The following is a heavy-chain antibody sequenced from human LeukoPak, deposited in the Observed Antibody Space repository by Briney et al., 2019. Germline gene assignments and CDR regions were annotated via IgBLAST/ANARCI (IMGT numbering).Heavy chain of an antibody. J-gene: IGHJ4*02. V-gene: IGHV4-39*01. D-gene: IGHD3-3*01. Sequence: GSLRLSCAASGFTLRSYTMNWVRQAPGKGLEWIGSIYYSGSTFYNPSLQSRVTISVDTSKNQFSLRLSSVSAADTAVYYCARLDYDFWSGNHDYWGQGTLVTVSS. CDR1: GFTLRSYTMN. CDR3: ARLDYDFWSGNHDY. CDR2: IYYSGST.